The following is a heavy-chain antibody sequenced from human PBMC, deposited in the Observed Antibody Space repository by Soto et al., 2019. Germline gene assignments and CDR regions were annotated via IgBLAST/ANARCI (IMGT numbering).Heavy chain of an antibody. V-gene: IGHV3-21*06. Sequence: EVQLVESGGGLVKPGGSRRLSCRAPGFTSTGYSRNWVRQAPGKGLEWVSSISSTTNYIYYGDSMKGRFTISRDNAKNSLYLEMNSLRAEDTAVYYCARESEDLTSNFDYWGQGTLVTVSS. CDR1: GFTSTGYS. CDR2: ISSTTNYI. CDR3: ARESEDLTSNFDY. J-gene: IGHJ4*02.